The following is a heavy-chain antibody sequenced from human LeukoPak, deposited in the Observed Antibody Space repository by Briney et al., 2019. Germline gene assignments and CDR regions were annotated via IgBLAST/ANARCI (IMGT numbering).Heavy chain of an antibody. CDR2: ISAYNGNT. Sequence: VASVKVSCKASGGTFSSYAISWVRQAPGQGLEWMGWISAYNGNTNYAQKLQGRVTMTTDTSTSTAYMELRSLRSDDTPVYYCARDRRTTVVTGGYWGQGTLVTVSS. V-gene: IGHV1-18*01. CDR3: ARDRRTTVVTGGY. CDR1: GGTFSSYA. D-gene: IGHD4-23*01. J-gene: IGHJ4*02.